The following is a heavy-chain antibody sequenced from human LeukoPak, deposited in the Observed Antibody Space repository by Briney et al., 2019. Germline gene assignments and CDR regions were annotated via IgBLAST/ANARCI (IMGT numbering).Heavy chain of an antibody. J-gene: IGHJ3*02. CDR2: VNPNTGAT. Sequence: ASVKVSCKASEYTFNAYYIHWVRQAPGHGLEWTGWVNPNTGATDYAQYFPYRVTMTSDTSISTDYMELTSLCSDDTAVYYCARAALIGSRIQMAFDIWGQGTMVTVSS. CDR1: EYTFNAYY. CDR3: ARAALIGSRIQMAFDI. V-gene: IGHV1-2*02. D-gene: IGHD2/OR15-2a*01.